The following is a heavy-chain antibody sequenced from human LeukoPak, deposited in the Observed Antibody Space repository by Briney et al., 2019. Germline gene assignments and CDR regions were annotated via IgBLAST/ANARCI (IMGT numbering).Heavy chain of an antibody. CDR1: GYTFTGYY. Sequence: ASVKVSCKASGYTFTGYYMHWVRQAPGQGLEWMGWINPNSGGTNYAQKFQGRVTMTRDTSISTAYMELSRLRSDDTAVYYCARDVYDFWSGYYTWYFDYWGQGTLVTVSS. D-gene: IGHD3-3*01. CDR3: ARDVYDFWSGYYTWYFDY. CDR2: INPNSGGT. J-gene: IGHJ4*02. V-gene: IGHV1-2*02.